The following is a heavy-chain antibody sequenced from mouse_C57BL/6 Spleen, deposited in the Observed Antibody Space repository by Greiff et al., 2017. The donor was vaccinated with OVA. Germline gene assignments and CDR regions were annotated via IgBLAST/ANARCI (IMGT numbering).Heavy chain of an antibody. Sequence: DVKLVESGGGLVKPGGSLKLSCAASGFTFSDYGMHWVRQAPEKGLEWVAYISSGSSTIYYADTVKGRFTISRDNAKNTLFLRMTSLRSEDTAMYYCARRLYYFDYWGQGTTLTVSA. V-gene: IGHV5-17*01. CDR1: GFTFSDYG. J-gene: IGHJ2*01. CDR3: ARRLYYFDY. CDR2: ISSGSSTI.